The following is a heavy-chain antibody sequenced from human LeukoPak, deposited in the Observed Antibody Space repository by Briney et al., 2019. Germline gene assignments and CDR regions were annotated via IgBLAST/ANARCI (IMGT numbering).Heavy chain of an antibody. CDR1: GFTFSTNW. Sequence: GGSLRLSCAASGFTFSTNWVHWVRQAPGKGLVWVSRIDIDGTITSYADSVKGRFTISRDNAKNTLYLQMNSLRVEDTAVYYCARDLNGARDYWGQGTLVSVSS. V-gene: IGHV3-74*03. CDR2: IDIDGTIT. D-gene: IGHD2-8*01. J-gene: IGHJ4*02. CDR3: ARDLNGARDY.